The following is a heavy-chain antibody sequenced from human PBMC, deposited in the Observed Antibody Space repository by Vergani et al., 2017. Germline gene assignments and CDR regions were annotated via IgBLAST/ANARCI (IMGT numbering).Heavy chain of an antibody. CDR1: GYSFTSYW. Sequence: EVQLVQSGAEVKKPGESLKISCKGSGYSFTSYWIGWVRQMAGKGLEWMGIIYPGDSDTRHSPSFQGQVTISADKSISTAYLPWSSLKAPATAMYYCARPYSWNGAPGGYYFDYWGQGTLVTVSS. J-gene: IGHJ4*02. CDR2: IYPGDSDT. CDR3: ARPYSWNGAPGGYYFDY. D-gene: IGHD1-1*01. V-gene: IGHV5-51*01.